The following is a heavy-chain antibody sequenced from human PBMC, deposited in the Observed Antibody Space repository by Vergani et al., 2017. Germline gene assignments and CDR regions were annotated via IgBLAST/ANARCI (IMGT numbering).Heavy chain of an antibody. CDR1: YYSISSAYY. V-gene: IGHV4-38-2*01. CDR2: IYHSGST. D-gene: IGHD5-18*01. CDR3: ARQVGYSYGHDF. J-gene: IGHJ4*02. Sequence: QVQLQESGPGLVKPSETLSLTCAVSYYSISSAYYWGWIRQPPGKGLEWIGSIYHSGSTSYNPSLKSRDTISVDTSKNQFSLKLTSVTAADTAVYYCARQVGYSYGHDFWGQGTLVTVSS.